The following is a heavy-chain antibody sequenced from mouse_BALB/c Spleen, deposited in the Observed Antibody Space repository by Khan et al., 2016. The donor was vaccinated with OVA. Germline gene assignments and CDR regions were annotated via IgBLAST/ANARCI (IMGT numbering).Heavy chain of an antibody. Sequence: VQLKESGPGLVAPSQSLSITCTVSGFSLTDYAVSWIRQPPGKGLEWLGVIWVSGSKYYNSVLKPRLSISKDNSKSQVFLKMNSLQPDDTAMYFYARDPRYYSMDYWGQGTSVTVSS. V-gene: IGHV2-6-5*01. CDR1: GFSLTDYA. CDR2: IWVSGSK. CDR3: ARDPRYYSMDY. J-gene: IGHJ4*01.